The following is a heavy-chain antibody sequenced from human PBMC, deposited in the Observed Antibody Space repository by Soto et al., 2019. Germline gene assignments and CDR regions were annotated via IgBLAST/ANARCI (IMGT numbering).Heavy chain of an antibody. CDR2: MNPNTGNS. J-gene: IGHJ4*02. CDR1: GYTFTSYD. V-gene: IGHV1-8*01. CDR3: ARRSETNGWNGFGADKYYFDF. Sequence: ASVKVSCKASGYTFTSYDIYWVRQATGQGLERMGWMNPNTGNSGYAQKFQGRVTMTSDTSISTAHMELSSLRSEDTAVYYCARRSETNGWNGFGADKYYFDFWGQGTLVTVSS. D-gene: IGHD1-1*01.